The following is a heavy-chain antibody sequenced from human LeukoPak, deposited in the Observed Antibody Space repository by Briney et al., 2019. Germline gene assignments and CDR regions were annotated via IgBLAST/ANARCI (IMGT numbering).Heavy chain of an antibody. CDR1: GFTFSSYS. V-gene: IGHV4-34*01. D-gene: IGHD1-26*01. Sequence: GSLRLSCAASGFTFSSYSMNWIRQPPGKGLEWIGKMNHSGSANYNPSLKSRVTISVDTSKNQCSLRLSSVTAADTAVYYCARLMGATVAHNWFDPWGQGTLVTVSS. CDR3: ARLMGATVAHNWFDP. J-gene: IGHJ5*02. CDR2: MNHSGSA.